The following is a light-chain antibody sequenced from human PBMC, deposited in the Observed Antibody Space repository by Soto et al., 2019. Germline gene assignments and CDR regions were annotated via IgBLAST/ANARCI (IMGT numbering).Light chain of an antibody. J-gene: IGKJ1*01. CDR3: QQCGSSPWT. V-gene: IGKV3-20*01. Sequence: IVLTQSPGTLSLSPGERATLSCRACQSVSSYYLAWYQQKPGQAPRLLIYAAASRATGIPDRFSGGGSGTDFTLTISRLEPEDFAVYYCQQCGSSPWTFGQGTKVDIK. CDR1: QSVSSYY. CDR2: AAA.